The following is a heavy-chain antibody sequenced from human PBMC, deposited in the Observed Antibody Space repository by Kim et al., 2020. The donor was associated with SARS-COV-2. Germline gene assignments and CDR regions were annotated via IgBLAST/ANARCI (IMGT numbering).Heavy chain of an antibody. Sequence: VKGRFTSSRDNDKTSLYLQMNSLRAEDTAVYYCARWHIVVVTATSGLDYWGQGTLVTVSS. CDR3: ARWHIVVVTATSGLDY. V-gene: IGHV3-7*04. D-gene: IGHD2-21*02. J-gene: IGHJ4*02.